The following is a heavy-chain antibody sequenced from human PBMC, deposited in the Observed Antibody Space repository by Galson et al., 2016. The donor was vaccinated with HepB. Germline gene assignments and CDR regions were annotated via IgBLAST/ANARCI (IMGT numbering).Heavy chain of an antibody. J-gene: IGHJ5*02. V-gene: IGHV4-61*02. D-gene: IGHD6-13*01. CDR3: VRARLPAGGANNWFDP. CDR2: IYYSGAT. CDR1: GGSIDTGSYY. Sequence: PLSLTCNVSGGSIDTGSYYWTWVRQPAGKGLEWIGRIYYSGATNYNPSLQGRVTISLDMSKNQFSLTLTSATAADTAMYFCVRARLPAGGANNWFDPWGQGTLVAVSS.